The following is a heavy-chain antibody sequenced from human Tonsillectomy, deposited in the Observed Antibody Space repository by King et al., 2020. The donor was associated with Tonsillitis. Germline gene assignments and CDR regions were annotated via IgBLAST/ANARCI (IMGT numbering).Heavy chain of an antibody. Sequence: QLVQSGAEVKKPGSSVKVSCKASGGTFSSYAISWVRQAPGQGLEWMGRIIPILGRAYYAQKFQGRVTITADKSTSTAYMEMSSLRSEDTAVYFCARDRSVQVPAAVRDWGQGILVTVSS. CDR2: IIPILGRA. D-gene: IGHD2-2*01. CDR3: ARDRSVQVPAAVRD. J-gene: IGHJ4*02. V-gene: IGHV1-69*09. CDR1: GGTFSSYA.